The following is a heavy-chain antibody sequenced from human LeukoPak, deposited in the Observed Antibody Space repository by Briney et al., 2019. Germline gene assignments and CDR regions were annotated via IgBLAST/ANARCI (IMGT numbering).Heavy chain of an antibody. Sequence: SETLSLTCTVSGGSISSSSYYWGWIRQPPGKGLEWIGSIYYSGSTYYNPSLKSRVTISVDTSKNQFSLKLSSVTAADTAVYYCARIGGFGGSYGPYYYYYYYMDVWGKGTTVTVSS. J-gene: IGHJ6*03. V-gene: IGHV4-39*07. CDR2: IYYSGST. CDR1: GGSISSSSYY. D-gene: IGHD1-26*01. CDR3: ARIGGFGGSYGPYYYYYYYMDV.